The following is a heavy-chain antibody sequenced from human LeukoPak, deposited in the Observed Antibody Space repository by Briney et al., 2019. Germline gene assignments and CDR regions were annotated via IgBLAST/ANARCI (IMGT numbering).Heavy chain of an antibody. CDR1: GYTFTGYY. D-gene: IGHD5-18*01. CDR2: INPNSGGT. CDR3: ARGRWAAMVSYYFDY. V-gene: IGHV1-2*02. Sequence: ASVKVSCKGSGYTFTGYYMHLVRQAPGQGLEWMGWINPNSGGTNYAQKFQGRVTMTRDTSISTAYMELSRLRSDDTAVFYCARGRWAAMVSYYFDYWGQGTLVTVSS. J-gene: IGHJ4*02.